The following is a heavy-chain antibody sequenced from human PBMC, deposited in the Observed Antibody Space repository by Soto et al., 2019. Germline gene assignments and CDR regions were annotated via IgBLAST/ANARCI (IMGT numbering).Heavy chain of an antibody. CDR3: ARGRIAAAGTRY. D-gene: IGHD6-13*01. J-gene: IGHJ4*02. CDR1: GYTFTSYD. CDR2: MNPNSGNT. Sequence: VKVSCKASGYTFTSYDINWVRQATGQGLEWMGWMNPNSGNTGYAQKFQGRVTMTRNTSISTAYMELSSLRSEDTAVYYCARGRIAAAGTRYWGQGTLVTVSS. V-gene: IGHV1-8*01.